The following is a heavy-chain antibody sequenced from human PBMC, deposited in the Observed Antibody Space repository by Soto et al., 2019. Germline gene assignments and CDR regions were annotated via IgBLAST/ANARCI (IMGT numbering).Heavy chain of an antibody. CDR2: ISESGTTS. D-gene: IGHD2-21*01. CDR3: AKSDPEY. V-gene: IGHV3-23*01. J-gene: IGHJ4*02. Sequence: EVQLLESGGGLVQPGGSLRLSCAASGFTFSSYAMSWVRQAPGKGLEWVSAISESGTTSYYADSVRGRFTISRDNAKNTLYLQINSLRVEDTAVYYCAKSDPEYWGQGTLVTVSS. CDR1: GFTFSSYA.